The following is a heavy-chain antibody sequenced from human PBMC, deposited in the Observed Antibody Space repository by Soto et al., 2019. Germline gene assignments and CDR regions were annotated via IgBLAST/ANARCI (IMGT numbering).Heavy chain of an antibody. Sequence: PGGSLRLSCAASGFTFNDYAMTWVRQAPGKGLEWVSGLSGSGGTTYYADSVKGRFTVSRDNSKNTLYLQMNSLRAEDTAMYYCAKDWDITIFGVVPGTWYFDLWGRGTLVTVSS. CDR2: LSGSGGTT. J-gene: IGHJ2*01. CDR1: GFTFNDYA. V-gene: IGHV3-23*01. CDR3: AKDWDITIFGVVPGTWYFDL. D-gene: IGHD3-3*01.